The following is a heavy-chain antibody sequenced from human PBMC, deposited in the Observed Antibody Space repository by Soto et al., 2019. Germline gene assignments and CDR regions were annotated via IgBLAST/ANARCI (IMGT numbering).Heavy chain of an antibody. CDR1: GYSFTSYW. V-gene: IGHV5-51*01. J-gene: IGHJ3*02. Sequence: SLKISCKGSGYSFTSYWIGWVRQMPGKGLEWMGIIYPGDSDTRYSPSFQGQVTISADKSISTAYLQWSSLKASDTAMYYCARQDDSSGYRDPLDAFDIWGQGTMVTVSS. CDR3: ARQDDSSGYRDPLDAFDI. D-gene: IGHD3-22*01. CDR2: IYPGDSDT.